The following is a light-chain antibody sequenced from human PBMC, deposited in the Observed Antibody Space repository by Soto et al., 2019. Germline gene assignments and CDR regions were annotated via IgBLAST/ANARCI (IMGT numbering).Light chain of an antibody. Sequence: QSVLKLPPSTSGSPGQSLTISCTGTSSDVGFYNFVSWYQQRPGKDPTLVIYEVTKRHSEVPDRLSGYKSGNTASLTISGLQAEDEADYYCSSYTSSSTYVFGTGTKVTVL. CDR1: SSDVGFYNF. J-gene: IGLJ1*01. V-gene: IGLV2-8*01. CDR2: EVT. CDR3: SSYTSSSTYV.